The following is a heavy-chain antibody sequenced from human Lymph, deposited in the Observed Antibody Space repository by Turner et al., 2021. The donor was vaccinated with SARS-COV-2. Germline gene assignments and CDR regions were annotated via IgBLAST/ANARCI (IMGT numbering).Heavy chain of an antibody. V-gene: IGHV3-23*01. J-gene: IGHJ4*02. Sequence: EVQLLESGGGLVQPGGVMRISCAAAGLSFSSYAMGWVRQAPGNGLEWVAANGGSGGSTYDAYAVKGWFTNSRYDSKNNLYLQMNSLRAEDTAIYYFAKDRFTLSSGWEDYWGQGALVTVSS. CDR3: AKDRFTLSSGWEDY. CDR2: NGGSGGST. CDR1: GLSFSSYA. D-gene: IGHD6-19*01.